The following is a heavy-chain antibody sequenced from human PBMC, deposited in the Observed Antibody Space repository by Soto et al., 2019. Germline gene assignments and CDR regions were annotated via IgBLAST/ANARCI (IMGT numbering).Heavy chain of an antibody. Sequence: EVQLVESGGGLVKPGGSRKLSCPAPGFTFSGPALHWFRQASGKGWGWVGRIRTKANSYATAYVASVKGRFTISRDDSKNTAYLQMNSLKTEDTAVYYCTRADIVASRMDVWGKGTTVTVSS. CDR1: GFTFSGPA. V-gene: IGHV3-73*01. D-gene: IGHD2-15*01. CDR3: TRADIVASRMDV. CDR2: IRTKANSYAT. J-gene: IGHJ6*03.